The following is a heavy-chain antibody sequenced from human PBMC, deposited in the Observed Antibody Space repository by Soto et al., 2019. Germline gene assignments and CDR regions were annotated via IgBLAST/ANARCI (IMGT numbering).Heavy chain of an antibody. Sequence: SETLSLTCAVSGGSISSGSYYWGWIRQPPGKGLEWIGSIYYSGSTYYNPSLKSRVTISVDTSKNQFSLKLSSVTAADTAVYYCARLFSSGYWPFDYWGQGTLVTVSS. CDR1: GGSISSGSYY. CDR2: IYYSGST. J-gene: IGHJ4*02. CDR3: ARLFSSGYWPFDY. V-gene: IGHV4-39*01. D-gene: IGHD3-22*01.